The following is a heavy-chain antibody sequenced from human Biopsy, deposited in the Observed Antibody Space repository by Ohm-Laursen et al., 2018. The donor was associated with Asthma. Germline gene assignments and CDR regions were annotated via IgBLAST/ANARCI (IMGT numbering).Heavy chain of an antibody. CDR1: GFTVSRDH. D-gene: IGHD6-19*01. J-gene: IGHJ4*02. CDR2: IYSGGTS. Sequence: SLRLSCAATGFTVSRDHMFWVRQAPGKGLEWVSAIYSGGTSDTADSVRGRFTISRDFYKKTLYLQMDSLRAEDTAVYYCARGDSSGWSHYYFDYWGQGTLVTVSS. V-gene: IGHV3-53*01. CDR3: ARGDSSGWSHYYFDY.